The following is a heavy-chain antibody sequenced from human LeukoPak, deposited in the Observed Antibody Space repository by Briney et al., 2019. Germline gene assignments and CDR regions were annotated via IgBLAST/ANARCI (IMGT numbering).Heavy chain of an antibody. D-gene: IGHD6-13*01. Sequence: GSLRLSCAASGFTFSNAWMSWVRQAPGKGLEWVGRIKSKTDGGTTDYAAPVKGRFTISRDDSKNTLYLQMNSLKTEDTAVYYCTVSGYSSSWYAFGYWGQGTLVTVSS. CDR2: IKSKTDGGTT. V-gene: IGHV3-15*01. CDR1: GFTFSNAW. CDR3: TVSGYSSSWYAFGY. J-gene: IGHJ4*02.